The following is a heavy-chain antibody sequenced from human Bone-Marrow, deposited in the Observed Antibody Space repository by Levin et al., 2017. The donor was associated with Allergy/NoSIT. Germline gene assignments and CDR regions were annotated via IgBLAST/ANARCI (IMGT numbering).Heavy chain of an antibody. CDR2: INPGGGTT. D-gene: IGHD6-19*01. CDR1: GYSFTSYY. Sequence: GASVKVSCKASGYSFTSYYMHWVRQTPGQGLEWMGIINPGGGTTSYAQHFQGRVSMTRDTSTSTVYMDLSSLRSEDTAVYYCARGKSSGHRNYFGMDVWGQGTTVIVSS. J-gene: IGHJ6*02. V-gene: IGHV1-46*01. CDR3: ARGKSSGHRNYFGMDV.